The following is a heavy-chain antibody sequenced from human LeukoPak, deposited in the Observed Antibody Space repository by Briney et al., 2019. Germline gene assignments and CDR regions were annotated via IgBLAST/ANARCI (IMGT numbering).Heavy chain of an antibody. CDR2: IDPGYSNM. CDR3: ATGSSGGYSH. D-gene: IGHD3-10*01. J-gene: IGHJ4*02. V-gene: IGHV5-10-1*01. Sequence: GESLKISCTGSGYSFTYWITWVRQMPGKGLEWMGTIDPGYSNMKNYNPSLEGHVTISVDKSINTVYLQWSSLKASDSAMYYCATGSSGGYSHWGQGTLDTVSS. CDR1: GYSFTYW.